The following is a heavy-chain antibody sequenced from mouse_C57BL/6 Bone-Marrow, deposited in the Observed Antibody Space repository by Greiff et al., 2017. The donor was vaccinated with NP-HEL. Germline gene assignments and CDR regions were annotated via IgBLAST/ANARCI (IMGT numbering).Heavy chain of an antibody. Sequence: VQLQQSDAELVKPGASVKISCKVSGYTFTDHTIHWMKQRPEQGLEWIGYIYPRDGSTKYNEKFKGKATLTADKSSSTAYMQLNSLTSEDSAVYFCARREDYYGSSSFFFDYWGQGTTLTVSS. J-gene: IGHJ2*01. CDR3: ARREDYYGSSSFFFDY. CDR1: GYTFTDHT. V-gene: IGHV1-78*01. CDR2: IYPRDGST. D-gene: IGHD1-1*01.